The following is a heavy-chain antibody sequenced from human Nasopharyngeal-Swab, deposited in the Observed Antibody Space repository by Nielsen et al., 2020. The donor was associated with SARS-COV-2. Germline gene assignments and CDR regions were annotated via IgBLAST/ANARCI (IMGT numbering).Heavy chain of an antibody. CDR3: ARDSGFTFGYWIFDY. Sequence: WILQPPGKGLEWVAIVWFDGTNKYYADSVKGRFTISRDSSKNTLYLQMNSLRAEDAAVYYCARDSGFTFGYWIFDYWGQGTLVTVSS. V-gene: IGHV3-33*01. J-gene: IGHJ4*02. CDR2: VWFDGTNK. D-gene: IGHD3-22*01.